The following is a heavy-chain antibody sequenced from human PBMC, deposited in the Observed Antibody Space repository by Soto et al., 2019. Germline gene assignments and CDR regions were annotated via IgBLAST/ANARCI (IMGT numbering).Heavy chain of an antibody. CDR1: GFTFSSYS. CDR2: ISSSSSTI. CDR3: ARDGAKRITIFGVVISPPDV. D-gene: IGHD3-3*01. J-gene: IGHJ6*02. Sequence: PGGSLRLSCAASGFTFSSYSMNWVRQAPGKGLELVSYISSSSSTIYHADSVKGRFTISRDNAKNSLYLQMNSLRDEDTAVYYCARDGAKRITIFGVVISPPDVWGQGTTVTVSS. V-gene: IGHV3-48*02.